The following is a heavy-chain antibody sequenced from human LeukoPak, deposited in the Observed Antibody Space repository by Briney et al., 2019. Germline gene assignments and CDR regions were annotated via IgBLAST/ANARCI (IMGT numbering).Heavy chain of an antibody. J-gene: IGHJ4*02. CDR2: IYYSGTT. CDR1: GGSISSSTYY. D-gene: IGHD3-10*01. V-gene: IGHV4-39*01. CDR3: ASSAPMVRGASSYYFDY. Sequence: SETPSLTCTVSGGSISSSTYYWGWIRQPPGKGLEWIGNIYYSGTTYYNPSLKSRVTISVDTSRNQFSLKLSSVTAADTALYYCASSAPMVRGASSYYFDYWGQGTLVTVSS.